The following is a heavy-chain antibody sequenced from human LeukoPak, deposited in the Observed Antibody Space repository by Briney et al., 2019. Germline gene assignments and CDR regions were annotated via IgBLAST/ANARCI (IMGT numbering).Heavy chain of an antibody. CDR2: ISAGGGT. Sequence: GGSLRLSCAASGFTFSNFGMSWVRQAPGNGLEWVSAISAGGGTYYADTVKGRFTISRDNSKNTLYLQMSSLRAEDTAVYYCAKRSSLNYFDSWGQGTLVSVSS. V-gene: IGHV3-23*01. J-gene: IGHJ4*02. CDR1: GFTFSNFG. CDR3: AKRSSLNYFDS. D-gene: IGHD3-16*01.